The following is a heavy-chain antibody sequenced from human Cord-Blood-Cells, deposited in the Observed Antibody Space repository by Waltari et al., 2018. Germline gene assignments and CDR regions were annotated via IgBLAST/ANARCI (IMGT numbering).Heavy chain of an antibody. J-gene: IGHJ3*02. CDR3: ARATITLDAFDI. CDR2: ISSRSSYI. V-gene: IGHV3-21*01. CDR1: GFTFSLYS. Sequence: EVQLVESGGGRVKPGGSLRLSCAACGFTFSLYSLNWVRQAPGRGLEWVSSISSRSSYIYYAGSVKGRFTISRDNAKTSLYLQMNSLRAEDTAVYYCARATITLDAFDIWGQGTMVTDSS.